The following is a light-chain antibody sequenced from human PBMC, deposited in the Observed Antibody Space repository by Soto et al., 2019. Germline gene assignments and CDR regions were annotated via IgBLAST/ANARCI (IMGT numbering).Light chain of an antibody. CDR2: GAS. CDR1: QSISSF. J-gene: IGKJ1*01. CDR3: QQSDTTPRT. V-gene: IGKV1-39*01. Sequence: DIQMTQSPSSLSASVGDRVTISCRASQSISSFLNWYQQKVGKAPKLLIYGASNLQSGVPSRFSGSGSGTDFTLTISSLQPEDFGTYYCQQSDTTPRTFGQGTKVEVK.